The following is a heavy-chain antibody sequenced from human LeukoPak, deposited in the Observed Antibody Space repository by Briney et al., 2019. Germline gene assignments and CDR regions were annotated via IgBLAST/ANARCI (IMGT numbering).Heavy chain of an antibody. Sequence: SETLSLTCTVSGGSISSRGYYWGWIRQPPGKGLECIGSIYYSGRTYYNPSLKSRVTISVDTSKNQFSLKLSSVAAADTAVYYCARDPTAAGKGAWFDPWGQGTLVTVSS. CDR2: IYYSGRT. CDR1: GGSISSRGYY. J-gene: IGHJ5*02. D-gene: IGHD6-13*01. V-gene: IGHV4-39*02. CDR3: ARDPTAAGKGAWFDP.